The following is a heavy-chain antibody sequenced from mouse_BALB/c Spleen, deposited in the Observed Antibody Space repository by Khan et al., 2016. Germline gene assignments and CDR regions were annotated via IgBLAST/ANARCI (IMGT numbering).Heavy chain of an antibody. V-gene: IGHV1S81*02. CDR2: INPSNGDT. CDR3: TRAGYDYPFAY. D-gene: IGHD2-4*01. J-gene: IGHJ3*01. CDR1: GYTFTSYY. Sequence: QVQLKQSGAELVKPGASVKLSCKASGYTFTSYYMYWVKQRPGKGLEWIGEINPSNGDTNFNERFKSKATLTVDKSYSTPYMQFSSLTSEDSSVYYWTRAGYDYPFAYWGQGTLVTVSA.